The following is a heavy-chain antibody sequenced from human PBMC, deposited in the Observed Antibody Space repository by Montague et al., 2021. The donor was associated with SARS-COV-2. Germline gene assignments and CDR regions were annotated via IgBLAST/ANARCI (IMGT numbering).Heavy chain of an antibody. Sequence: SETLSLTCGVSGESISGYYWSWIRQSPGKGLEWIGSVHYTGYTDYNPSLKNRVTISLDTPRNHFSLRLRSLTAADTAVYYCARAQNICFIANCVNYFDFWGRGTLVTVSS. D-gene: IGHD1-1*01. V-gene: IGHV4-59*01. J-gene: IGHJ4*02. CDR2: VHYTGYT. CDR3: ARAQNICFIANCVNYFDF. CDR1: GESISGYY.